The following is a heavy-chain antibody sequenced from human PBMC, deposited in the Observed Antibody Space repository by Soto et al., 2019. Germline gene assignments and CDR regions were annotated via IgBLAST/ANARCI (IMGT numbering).Heavy chain of an antibody. CDR3: ARDSGYSSTY. V-gene: IGHV1-3*01. D-gene: IGHD6-13*01. J-gene: IGHJ4*02. CDR1: GYTFTSYA. CDR2: INADNGNT. Sequence: ASVKVSCKASGYTFTSYAMHWVRQAPGQRLEWMGWINADNGNTNYAQKFQGRVTITTDTSTSTAYMELRSLRSDDTAVYYCARDSGYSSTYWGQGTLVTVSS.